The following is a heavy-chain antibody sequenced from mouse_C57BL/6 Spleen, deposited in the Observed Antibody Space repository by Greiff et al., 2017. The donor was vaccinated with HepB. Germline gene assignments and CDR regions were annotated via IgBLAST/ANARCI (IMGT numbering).Heavy chain of an antibody. V-gene: IGHV5-16*01. CDR2: INYDGSST. Sequence: EVKLVESEGGLVQPGSSMKLSCTASGFTFSDYYMAWVRQVPEKGLEWVANINYDGSSTYYLDSLKSRFIISSDNAKNILYLQMSSLKSEDTATYYCASLDYDGFAYWGQGTLVTVSA. J-gene: IGHJ3*01. D-gene: IGHD2-4*01. CDR3: ASLDYDGFAY. CDR1: GFTFSDYY.